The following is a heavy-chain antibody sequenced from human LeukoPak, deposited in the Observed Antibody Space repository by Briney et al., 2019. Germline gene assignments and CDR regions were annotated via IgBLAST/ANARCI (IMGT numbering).Heavy chain of an antibody. CDR2: IYTSGST. CDR3: ARGRRITMVRGVSRVNPFDI. V-gene: IGHV4-4*07. J-gene: IGHJ3*02. D-gene: IGHD3-10*01. Sequence: SETLSLTCTVSGGSISSYYWSWIRQPAGEGLEWIGRIYTSGSTNYNPSLKSRVTMSVDTSKNQFSLKLSSVTAADTAVYYCARGRRITMVRGVSRVNPFDIWGQGTMVTVSS. CDR1: GGSISSYY.